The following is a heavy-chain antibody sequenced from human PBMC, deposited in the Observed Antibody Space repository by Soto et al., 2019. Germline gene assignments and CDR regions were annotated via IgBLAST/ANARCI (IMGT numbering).Heavy chain of an antibody. CDR2: ISSSGSTI. CDR1: GFTFSDYY. J-gene: IGHJ5*02. V-gene: IGHV3-11*01. Sequence: GGSLRLSCAASGFTFSDYYMSWIRQAPGKGLEWVSYISSSGSTIYYADSVKGRFTISRDNAKNSLYLQMNSLRAEDTAVYYCARDAAKYYGSGSLNWFDPWGQGTLVTVAS. D-gene: IGHD3-10*01. CDR3: ARDAAKYYGSGSLNWFDP.